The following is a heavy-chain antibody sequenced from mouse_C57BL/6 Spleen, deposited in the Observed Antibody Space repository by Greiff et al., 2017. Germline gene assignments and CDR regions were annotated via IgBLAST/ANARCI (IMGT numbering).Heavy chain of an antibody. CDR1: GFTFSSYA. J-gene: IGHJ3*01. D-gene: IGHD2-3*01. Sequence: DVQLVESGGGLVKPGGSLKLSCAASGFTFSSYAMSWVRQTPEKRLEWVATISDGGSYTYYPDNVKGRFTISRDNAKNNLYLPMSHLKSEDTAMYYCARDSDGYFAYWGQGTLVTVSA. CDR3: ARDSDGYFAY. V-gene: IGHV5-4*01. CDR2: ISDGGSYT.